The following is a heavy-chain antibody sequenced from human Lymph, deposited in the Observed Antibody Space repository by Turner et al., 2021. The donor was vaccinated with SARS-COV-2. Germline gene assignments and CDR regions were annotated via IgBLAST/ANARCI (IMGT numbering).Heavy chain of an antibody. CDR3: AREGYCSSTSCYRGQYYYYGMDV. J-gene: IGHJ6*02. V-gene: IGHV1-18*04. CDR1: GYTFSSYG. D-gene: IGHD2-2*02. Sequence: QVQLVQSGAEVKKSGASVKVSCRPSGYTFSSYGISWVRQAPGQGLEWMGWISVYNGYTNYAQKLQGRVTMTTDTSTSTAYMELRSLRSDDTAVYYCAREGYCSSTSCYRGQYYYYGMDVWGQGTTVTVSS. CDR2: ISVYNGYT.